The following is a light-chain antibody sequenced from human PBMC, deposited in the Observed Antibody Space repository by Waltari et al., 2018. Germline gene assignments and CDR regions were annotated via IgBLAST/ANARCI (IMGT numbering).Light chain of an antibody. V-gene: IGKV1-33*01. CDR1: QDITNY. J-gene: IGKJ3*01. CDR2: PTS. CDR3: QQYESHPLA. Sequence: DVQMTQSPSSQSASIGDRVTIPCQASQDITNYMNWYQQQPGKAPNLLIYPTSHQESRVPSTFSGSGSGKLLTFTISSLQPEDIATDYGQQYESHPLAFGPGTTVDV.